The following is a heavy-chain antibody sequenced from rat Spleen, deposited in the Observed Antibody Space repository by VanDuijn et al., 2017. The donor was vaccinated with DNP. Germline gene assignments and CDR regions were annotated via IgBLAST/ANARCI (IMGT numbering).Heavy chain of an antibody. Sequence: EVQLVESGGGLVQPGRSLKLSCAASGFTFSDYNMAWVRQAPKKGLEWVATIIYDGSRTYYRDSVKGRFTISRDNAKSCLYLHMNSLKSEDTATYYCARQRVMYTTATGFAYWGQGTLVTVSS. V-gene: IGHV5S10*01. D-gene: IGHD1-6*01. CDR2: IIYDGSRT. CDR3: ARQRVMYTTATGFAY. CDR1: GFTFSDYN. J-gene: IGHJ3*01.